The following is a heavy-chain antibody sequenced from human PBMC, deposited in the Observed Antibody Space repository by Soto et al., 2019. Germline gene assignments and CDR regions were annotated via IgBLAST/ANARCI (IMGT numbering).Heavy chain of an antibody. D-gene: IGHD5-12*01. CDR1: GLTFSSYA. CDR2: ISGRGGST. CDR3: AKVLIPFADIVATMQFDY. J-gene: IGHJ4*02. Sequence: GGSLRLSCAASGLTFSSYAMSWVRQAPGKGLDWVSAISGRGGSTYYADSVKGRFTISSDNSKNTLNLQMNRLRAEDTAVYYCAKVLIPFADIVATMQFDYWGQGTLVTVSS. V-gene: IGHV3-23*01.